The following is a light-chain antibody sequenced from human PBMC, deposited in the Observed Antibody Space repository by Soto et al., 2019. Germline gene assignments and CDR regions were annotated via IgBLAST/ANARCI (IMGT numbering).Light chain of an antibody. J-gene: IGKJ5*01. CDR3: QQYGSSAPIT. CDR1: QSISSW. Sequence: SVGGRVPIPCLASQSISSWLAWYQQKPGQAPRLLIYGASIRATGIPDRFSGSGSETDFTLTISRPEPEDFALYYCQQYGSSAPITFGQGTRLEIK. V-gene: IGKV3-20*01. CDR2: GAS.